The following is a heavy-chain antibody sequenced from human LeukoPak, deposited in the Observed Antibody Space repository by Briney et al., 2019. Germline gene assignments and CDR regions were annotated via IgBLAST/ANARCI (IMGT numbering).Heavy chain of an antibody. CDR2: IWSDGTDK. Sequence: GGSLRLSCATSGFTFSHYGMHWVRQAPGKGLEWVAVIWSDGTDKYYGDSVKGRFTISRDNSKNTVYLQMNSPRVEDTAVYYCAKDAQRGFDFSNSLESWGQGTLVTVSS. J-gene: IGHJ4*02. CDR1: GFTFSHYG. D-gene: IGHD4-11*01. V-gene: IGHV3-33*06. CDR3: AKDAQRGFDFSNSLES.